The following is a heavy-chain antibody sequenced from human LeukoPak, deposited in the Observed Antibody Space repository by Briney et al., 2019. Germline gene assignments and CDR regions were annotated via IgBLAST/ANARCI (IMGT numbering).Heavy chain of an antibody. CDR3: ARGGGLLWFGERYWFDP. V-gene: IGHV1-2*02. Sequence: GASVKVSCKASGYTFTGYYMHWVRQAPGQGLEWMGWINPNNGGTNYAQNFQGRVTMTRDTSISTAYMELSSLRSDDTAVYYCARGGGLLWFGERYWFDPWGQGTLVTVSS. CDR2: INPNNGGT. D-gene: IGHD3-10*01. CDR1: GYTFTGYY. J-gene: IGHJ5*02.